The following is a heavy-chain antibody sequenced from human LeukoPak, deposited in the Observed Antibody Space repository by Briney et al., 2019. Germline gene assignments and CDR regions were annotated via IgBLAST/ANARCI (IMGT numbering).Heavy chain of an antibody. CDR1: GGSISSYY. CDR3: ASRQIGGSYPTYIDY. V-gene: IGHV4-34*01. J-gene: IGHJ4*02. CDR2: INHSGST. Sequence: SETLSLTCTVSGGSISSYYWSWIRQPPGKGLEWIGEINHSGSTNYNPSLKSRVTISVDTSKNQFSLKLSSVTAADTAVYYCASRQIGGSYPTYIDYWGQGTLVTVSS. D-gene: IGHD1-26*01.